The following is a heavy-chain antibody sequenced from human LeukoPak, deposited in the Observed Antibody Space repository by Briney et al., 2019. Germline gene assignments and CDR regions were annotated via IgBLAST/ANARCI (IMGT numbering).Heavy chain of an antibody. V-gene: IGHV4-38-2*02. Sequence: PSEALSLTCTVSGYSISSDYYWGWVRQPPGKGLEWIGSIHHSGRTYYNPSLKSRVTISVDTSKNQFSLKPSSVTAADTAVYYCARDHLANLASRLFDPWGQGTLVTVSS. CDR2: IHHSGRT. J-gene: IGHJ5*02. CDR3: ARDHLANLASRLFDP. CDR1: GYSISSDYY. D-gene: IGHD3-3*01.